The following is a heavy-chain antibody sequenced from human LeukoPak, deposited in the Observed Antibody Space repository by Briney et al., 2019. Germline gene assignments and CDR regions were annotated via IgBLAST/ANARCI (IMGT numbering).Heavy chain of an antibody. CDR1: GFTFSSYS. V-gene: IGHV3-21*01. J-gene: IGHJ4*02. CDR2: ISSSSSYI. CDR3: ARVGGLIVATITNYFDY. Sequence: GGSLRLSCAASGFTFSSYSMNWVRQAPGKGLEWVSSISSSSSYIYYADSVKGRFTISRDNAKNSLYLQMNSLRAEDTAVYYCARVGGLIVATITNYFDYWGQGTLVTVSS. D-gene: IGHD5-12*01.